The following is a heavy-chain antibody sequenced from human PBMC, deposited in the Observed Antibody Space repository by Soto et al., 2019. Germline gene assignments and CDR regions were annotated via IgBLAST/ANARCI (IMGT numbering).Heavy chain of an antibody. CDR1: GFTFSNYA. V-gene: IGHV3-23*01. D-gene: IGHD5-12*01. J-gene: IGHJ4*02. CDR3: AKGPTCGLLYSFDY. CDR2: ISGNNGAT. Sequence: GGSLRLSCAASGFTFSNYAVNWVRQAPGKGLEWVSGISGNNGATYYADSVKGRLTISRDNSKSTLFLQMNSLRAEDTAVYFCAKGPTCGLLYSFDYWGQGTLVTVPS.